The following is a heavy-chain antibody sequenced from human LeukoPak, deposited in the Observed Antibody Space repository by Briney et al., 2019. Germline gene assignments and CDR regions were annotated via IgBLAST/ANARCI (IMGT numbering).Heavy chain of an antibody. CDR1: GGSFSGYY. D-gene: IGHD1-7*01. V-gene: IGHV4-34*01. Sequence: SETLSLTCAVYGGSFSGYYWSWIRQPPGKGLEWIGEINHSGSTNYNPSLKSRVTISVDTSKNQFSLKLSSETAADTAVYYCARAGGVLGITGTTYHPWGQGTLVTVSS. J-gene: IGHJ5*02. CDR3: ARAGGVLGITGTTYHP. CDR2: INHSGST.